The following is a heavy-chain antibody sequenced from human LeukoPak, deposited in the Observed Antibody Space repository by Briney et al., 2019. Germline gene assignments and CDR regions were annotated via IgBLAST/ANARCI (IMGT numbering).Heavy chain of an antibody. CDR2: INWNGVST. Sequence: PGGSLRLSCAASGFTFDDYGMSWVRQAPGRGLEWVSFINWNGVSTDCADSVKGRFTISRDNAKNSLYLQMSSLRVEDTALYYCAREDGFCSGGSCYQHWGQGTLVTVSS. CDR3: AREDGFCSGGSCYQH. D-gene: IGHD2-15*01. V-gene: IGHV3-20*04. CDR1: GFTFDDYG. J-gene: IGHJ1*01.